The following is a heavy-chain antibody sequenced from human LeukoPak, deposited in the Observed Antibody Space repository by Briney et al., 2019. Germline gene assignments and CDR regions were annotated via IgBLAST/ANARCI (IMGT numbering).Heavy chain of an antibody. Sequence: XXXXGXGLEWIGYIYYSGSTNYNPSLKSRVTISVDTSKNQFSLKLSSVTAADTAVYYCARGSWYFDYWGQGTLVTVSS. V-gene: IGHV4-59*01. CDR3: ARGSWYFDY. CDR2: IYYSGST. J-gene: IGHJ4*02. D-gene: IGHD1-26*01.